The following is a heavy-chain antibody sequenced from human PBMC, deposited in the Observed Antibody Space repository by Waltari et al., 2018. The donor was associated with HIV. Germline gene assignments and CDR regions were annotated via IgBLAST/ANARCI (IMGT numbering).Heavy chain of an antibody. J-gene: IGHJ4*02. D-gene: IGHD6-13*01. V-gene: IGHV1-69-2*01. CDR2: VDPEDGET. CDR3: ASLAAAVYFDA. CDR1: GYTFTDYY. Sequence: EVHLAQSGPEVKKPGATVKISCTVSGYTFTDYYIHWVREAPGKGLEWMGLVDPEDGETVYAEKFQGRLTISADTSAATVSFELTGLRSDDTAIYYCASLAAAVYFDAWGQGTPLSVSS.